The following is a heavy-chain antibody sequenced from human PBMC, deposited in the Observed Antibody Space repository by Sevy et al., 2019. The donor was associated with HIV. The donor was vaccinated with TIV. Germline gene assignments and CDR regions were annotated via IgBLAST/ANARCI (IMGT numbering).Heavy chain of an antibody. Sequence: GGSLRLSCAASGFTFNTHAMNWVRQAPGKGLEWVSVISGPGSSTYYVDSVKGRFTISRDNAKNSLFLQMKSLRAEDTAVYYCAREGSLRYFDLWGRGTLVTVSS. CDR1: GFTFNTHA. D-gene: IGHD3-10*01. J-gene: IGHJ2*01. V-gene: IGHV3-23*01. CDR3: AREGSLRYFDL. CDR2: ISGPGSST.